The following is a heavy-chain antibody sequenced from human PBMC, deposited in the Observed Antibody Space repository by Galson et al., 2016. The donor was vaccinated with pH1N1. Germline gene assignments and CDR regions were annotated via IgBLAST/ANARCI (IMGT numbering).Heavy chain of an antibody. V-gene: IGHV5-51*03. D-gene: IGHD2-15*01. Sequence: QSGAEVKKPGESLKISCKASGYSFTNYWIGWVRQMPGKGLEWMGFIYPGDSDIRYSPSFQGQVTISADKSVNTAYLQWSSLKASDTALYYCAVTVVAVGAPEYWGQGTLVTVSS. J-gene: IGHJ4*02. CDR2: IYPGDSDI. CDR1: GYSFTNYW. CDR3: AVTVVAVGAPEY.